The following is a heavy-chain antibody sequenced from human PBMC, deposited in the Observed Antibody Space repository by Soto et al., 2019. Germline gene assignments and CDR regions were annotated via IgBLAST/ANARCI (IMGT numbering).Heavy chain of an antibody. CDR2: ISFGGGST. D-gene: IGHD6-19*01. CDR1: GFTFGSYA. CDR3: SPDSFRPGIAGACNY. J-gene: IGHJ4*02. Sequence: EVQLLESGGGLVQPGGSLRLSCAASGFTFGSYAMTWVRQAPGKGLEWVSAISFGGGSTYYADSVKGRFTISRDNSKNALYPQMTRRRAEDTAIYYGSPDSFRPGIAGACNYWGQGTLVTVSS. V-gene: IGHV3-23*01.